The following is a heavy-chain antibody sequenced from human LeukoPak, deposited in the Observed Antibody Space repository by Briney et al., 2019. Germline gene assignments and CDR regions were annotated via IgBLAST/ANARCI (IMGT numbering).Heavy chain of an antibody. CDR3: ARRVPVGPPDF. Sequence: GESLKISCKVSGYSFTTYWIVWVCQMSGKGLEYMGIIYPGDSDTKYSPSFQGQVTMSVDKSISTAYLQWSSLKSSDTAIYYCARRVPVGPPDFWGQGTLVTVSS. CDR2: IYPGDSDT. D-gene: IGHD1-26*01. J-gene: IGHJ4*02. CDR1: GYSFTTYW. V-gene: IGHV5-51*01.